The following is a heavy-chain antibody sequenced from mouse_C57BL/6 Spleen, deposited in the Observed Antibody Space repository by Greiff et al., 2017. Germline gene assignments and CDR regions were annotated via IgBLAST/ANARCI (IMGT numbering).Heavy chain of an antibody. CDR3: AKGTPLPYSNCALAY. Sequence: EVKLVESGGGLVKPGGSLKLSCAASGFTFSDYGMHWVRQAPEKGLEWVAYISSGSSTIYYADTVKGRFTISRDNATNTLFLQMTSLRSEDTAMYYSAKGTPLPYSNCALAYWGQGTLVTVSA. V-gene: IGHV5-17*01. D-gene: IGHD2-5*01. CDR1: GFTFSDYG. J-gene: IGHJ3*01. CDR2: ISSGSSTI.